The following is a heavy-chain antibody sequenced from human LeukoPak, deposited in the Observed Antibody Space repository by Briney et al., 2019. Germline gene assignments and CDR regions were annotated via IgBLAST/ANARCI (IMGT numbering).Heavy chain of an antibody. CDR2: ISSSSSTI. V-gene: IGHV3-48*01. D-gene: IGHD1-26*01. J-gene: IGHJ4*02. CDR3: ATIGDRRSGELYRIDY. Sequence: GGSLRLSCAASEFTFSSYSMNWVRQAPGKGLEWVSYISSSSSTIYYADSVKGRFTISSDNAKNSLYLQMNSLRAEDTGVYYCATIGDRRSGELYRIDYWGQGTLVTVSS. CDR1: EFTFSSYS.